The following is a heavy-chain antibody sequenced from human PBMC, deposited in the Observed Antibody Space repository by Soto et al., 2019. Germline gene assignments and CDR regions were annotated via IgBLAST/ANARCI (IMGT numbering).Heavy chain of an antibody. CDR2: IYYSGST. V-gene: IGHV4-59*01. D-gene: IGHD4-4*01. CDR3: ASYYSNYDGGLFDY. CDR1: GGSISSYY. Sequence: QVQLQESGPGLVKPSETLSLTCTVSGGSISSYYWSWIRQPPGKGLEWIGYIYYSGSTNYNPSLKSRVTISVDTSKNQFSLKLSSVTAADTAVYYCASYYSNYDGGLFDYWGQGTLVTVSP. J-gene: IGHJ4*02.